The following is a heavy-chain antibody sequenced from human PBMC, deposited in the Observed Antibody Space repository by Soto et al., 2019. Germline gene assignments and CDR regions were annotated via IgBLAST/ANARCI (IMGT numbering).Heavy chain of an antibody. D-gene: IGHD4-17*01. Sequence: QVRLQESGPGLVKPSETLSLTCTVSGGSISSYYWSWIRQPPGKGLEWIGYIYYSGSTNYNPSLRRRVTTSVDTSRNQFSLKLSSVTAADTAVCYGARRYGTTFYYWGRGTLVTVSS. CDR2: IYYSGST. CDR3: ARRYGTTFYY. J-gene: IGHJ4*02. V-gene: IGHV4-59*01. CDR1: GGSISSYY.